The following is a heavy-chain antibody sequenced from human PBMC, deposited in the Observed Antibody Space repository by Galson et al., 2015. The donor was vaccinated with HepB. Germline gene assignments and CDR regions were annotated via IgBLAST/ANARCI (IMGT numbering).Heavy chain of an antibody. Sequence: SLRLSCAASGFTFSSYAMSWVRQAPGKGLEWVSAISGSGGSTYYADSVKGRFTISRDNSKNTLYLQMNSLRAEDTAVYYCALHDSSGYYAGAYFDYWGQGTLVTVSS. CDR1: GFTFSSYA. CDR3: ALHDSSGYYAGAYFDY. J-gene: IGHJ4*02. CDR2: ISGSGGST. D-gene: IGHD3-22*01. V-gene: IGHV3-23*01.